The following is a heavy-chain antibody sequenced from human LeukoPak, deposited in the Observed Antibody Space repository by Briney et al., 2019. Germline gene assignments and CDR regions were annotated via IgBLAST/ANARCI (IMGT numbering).Heavy chain of an antibody. V-gene: IGHV1-2*02. D-gene: IGHD1-26*01. Sequence: GASVKVSCKASGYTFTGYYMHWVRQAPGQGLEWMGWINPNSGGTNYAQKFQGRVTMTRDTSISTAYMELSRPRSDDTAVYYCARTGHVGATQLYFDYWGQGTLVTVSS. CDR3: ARTGHVGATQLYFDY. CDR1: GYTFTGYY. CDR2: INPNSGGT. J-gene: IGHJ4*02.